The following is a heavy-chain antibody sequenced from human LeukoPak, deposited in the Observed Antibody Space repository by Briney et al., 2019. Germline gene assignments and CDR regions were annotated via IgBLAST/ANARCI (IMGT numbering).Heavy chain of an antibody. V-gene: IGHV1-2*02. CDR1: GYTFTGYY. J-gene: IGHJ3*02. CDR3: ARVTGYYYESTGYYHHAFDI. Sequence: SVKLSCTASGYTFTGYYIHWVRQAPGHGLEWMGFINPNTSGTSYAQKFQARVTMTRDTSIRTAYMELSGLRSDDTAVYYCARVTGYYYESTGYYHHAFDIWGEGTMVTVFS. D-gene: IGHD3-22*01. CDR2: INPNTSGT.